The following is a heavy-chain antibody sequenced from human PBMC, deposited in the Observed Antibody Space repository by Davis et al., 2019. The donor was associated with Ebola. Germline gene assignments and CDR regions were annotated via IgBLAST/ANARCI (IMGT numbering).Heavy chain of an antibody. J-gene: IGHJ4*02. CDR1: EFPFATYS. CDR3: AKARGYCSGGSCSTYYFDY. D-gene: IGHD2-15*01. Sequence: PGGSLRLSCAASEFPFATYSMNWVRQAPGKGLEWVSSIISSSSYIYYADSVKGRFTISRDNAKNSLYLQMNSLRAEDTAVYYCAKARGYCSGGSCSTYYFDYWGQGTLVTVSS. CDR2: IISSSSYI. V-gene: IGHV3-21*01.